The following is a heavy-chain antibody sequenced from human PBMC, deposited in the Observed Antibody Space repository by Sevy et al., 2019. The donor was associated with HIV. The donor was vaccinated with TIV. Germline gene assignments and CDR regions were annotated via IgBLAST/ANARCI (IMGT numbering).Heavy chain of an antibody. CDR1: GFNFRSYW. CDR2: IKHDGSEQ. Sequence: GGSLRLSCEVSGFNFRSYWMSWVRQAPGKGLEWVANIKHDGSEQYYLDSVKGRFTVSRDNGKNSLYLQMTSLRVDDAAVYYCARERQADDKSGAKFDYWGRGTLVTVSS. D-gene: IGHD3-10*01. V-gene: IGHV3-7*01. J-gene: IGHJ4*02. CDR3: ARERQADDKSGAKFDY.